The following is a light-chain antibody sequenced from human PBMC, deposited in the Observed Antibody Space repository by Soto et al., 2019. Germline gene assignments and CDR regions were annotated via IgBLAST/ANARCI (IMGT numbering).Light chain of an antibody. J-gene: IGLJ2*01. Sequence: QSVLTQPPSVSGAPGQRVTISCTGSSSNIGAGYDVHWYQQLPGTAPKLLIYGNSNRPSGVPDRFSGSKSGTSASLAITGLQAEDEADYYCQSYDSSLSGSHEVFGGGTKLTVL. CDR3: QSYDSSLSGSHEV. CDR1: SSNIGAGYD. V-gene: IGLV1-40*01. CDR2: GNS.